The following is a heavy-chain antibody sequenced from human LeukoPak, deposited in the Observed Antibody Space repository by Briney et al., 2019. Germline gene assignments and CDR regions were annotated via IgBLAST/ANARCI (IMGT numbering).Heavy chain of an antibody. CDR2: ISGSGGST. D-gene: IGHD3-22*01. CDR3: AKSAYYDASGYYREYYFDY. J-gene: IGHJ4*02. CDR1: GFSFSNYA. Sequence: PGGSLRLSCVSSGFSFSNYAMSWVRQALGKGLEWVSSISGSGGSTHYADSVKGRSTISRDKTKNTLYLQMNSLRAEDTAVYYCAKSAYYDASGYYREYYFDYWGQGTLVTVSS. V-gene: IGHV3-23*01.